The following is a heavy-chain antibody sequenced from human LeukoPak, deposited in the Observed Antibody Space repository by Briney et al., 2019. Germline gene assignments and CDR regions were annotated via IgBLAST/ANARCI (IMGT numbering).Heavy chain of an antibody. CDR1: GLTFSTYS. Sequence: TAGSLRLSSAASGLTFSTYSMNWVRQDPGHGLEWVSYISSSGSTIHYAESVKSRFTISRDNAKNSLYLQMNSLRAEDTAVYYCAELGITMIGGVWGKGNTVTISS. CDR3: AELGITMIGGV. CDR2: ISSSGSTI. D-gene: IGHD3-10*02. V-gene: IGHV3-48*04. J-gene: IGHJ6*03.